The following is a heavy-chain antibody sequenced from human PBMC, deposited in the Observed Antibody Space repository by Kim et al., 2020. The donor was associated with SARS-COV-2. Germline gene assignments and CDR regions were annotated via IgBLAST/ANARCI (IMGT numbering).Heavy chain of an antibody. CDR1: GFTFSSYA. V-gene: IGHV3-30*04. CDR2: ISYDGSNK. Sequence: GGSLRLSCAASGFTFSSYAMHWVRQAPGKGLEWVAVISYDGSNKYYADSVKGRFTISRDNSKNTLYLQMNSLRAEDTAVYYCARDKSSYDILTGYPDYWGQGTLVTVSS. CDR3: ARDKSSYDILTGYPDY. J-gene: IGHJ4*02. D-gene: IGHD3-9*01.